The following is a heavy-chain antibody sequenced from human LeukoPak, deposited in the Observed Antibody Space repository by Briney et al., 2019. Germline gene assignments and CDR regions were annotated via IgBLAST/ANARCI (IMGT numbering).Heavy chain of an antibody. CDR1: GGSISSGDYY. Sequence: SQTLSLTCTVSGGSISSGDYYWRWIRQPPGKGLEWIGYIYYSGSTYYNPSLKSRVTISVDTSKNQFSLKLSSVTAADTAVYYCARSGSMVRGVIPDGMDVWGKGTTVTVSS. CDR3: ARSGSMVRGVIPDGMDV. CDR2: IYYSGST. D-gene: IGHD3-10*01. V-gene: IGHV4-30-4*01. J-gene: IGHJ6*04.